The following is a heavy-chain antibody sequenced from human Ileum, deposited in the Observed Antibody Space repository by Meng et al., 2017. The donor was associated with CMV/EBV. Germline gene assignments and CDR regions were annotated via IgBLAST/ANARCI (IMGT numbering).Heavy chain of an antibody. CDR2: VYYSGST. CDR3: TRGNTALWDNDH. D-gene: IGHD3-16*01. J-gene: IGHJ4*02. V-gene: IGHV4-61*01. CDR1: GASVNSDNNY. Sequence: CTVSGASVNSDNNYWSWIRQPPGQGLEFIGYVYYSGSTNYNPFFKGRVTISVDTSKNQFSLKLTSVTAADTAVYYCTRGNTALWDNDHWGQGTLVTVSS.